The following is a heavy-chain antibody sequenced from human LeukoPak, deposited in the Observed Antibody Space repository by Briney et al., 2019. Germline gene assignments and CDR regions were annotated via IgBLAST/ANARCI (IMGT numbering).Heavy chain of an antibody. CDR1: GGSISSGSYY. D-gene: IGHD6-19*01. CDR3: ARDTYSSGWYKSFHFDY. V-gene: IGHV4-61*02. Sequence: SETLSLTCTVSGGSISSGSYYWSWIRQPAGKGLEWIGRIYTSGSTNYNPSLKSRVTISVDTSKNQFSLKLCSVTAADTAVYYCARDTYSSGWYKSFHFDYWGQGTLVTVSS. CDR2: IYTSGST. J-gene: IGHJ4*02.